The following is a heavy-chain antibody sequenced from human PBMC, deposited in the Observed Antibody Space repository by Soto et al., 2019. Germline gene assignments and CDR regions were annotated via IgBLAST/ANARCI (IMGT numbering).Heavy chain of an antibody. Sequence: GGSLRLSCAASGFTFSSFALSWVRQAPGMGLEWVSAISGSGDGTDYADSVKGRFTISRDNSKNTLYLQMNSLRAEDTAVYYCAGPGYSSQDYWGQGALVTV. J-gene: IGHJ4*02. CDR1: GFTFSSFA. V-gene: IGHV3-23*01. D-gene: IGHD5-18*01. CDR2: ISGSGDGT. CDR3: AGPGYSSQDY.